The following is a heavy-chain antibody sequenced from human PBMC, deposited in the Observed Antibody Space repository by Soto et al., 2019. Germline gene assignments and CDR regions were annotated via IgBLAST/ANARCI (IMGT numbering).Heavy chain of an antibody. D-gene: IGHD3-10*01. CDR2: IWYDGSNK. CDR1: GFTFSSYG. V-gene: IGHV3-33*01. J-gene: IGHJ4*02. Sequence: GGSLRLSCAASGFTFSSYGMHWVRQAPGKGLEWVAVIWYDGSNKYYADSVKGRFTISRDNSKNTLYLQMNSLRAEDTAVYYCAVWFGELLYDYFDYWGQGTLVTVSS. CDR3: AVWFGELLYDYFDY.